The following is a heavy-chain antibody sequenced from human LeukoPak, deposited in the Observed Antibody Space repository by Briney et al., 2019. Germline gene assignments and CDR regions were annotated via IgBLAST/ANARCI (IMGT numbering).Heavy chain of an antibody. Sequence: AGSLRLSCAASGVTLSSYAMSWVRQAPGKGLEWVSTISASGANTYYADSVKGRFTISRDNSKNTLYLQMNSLRAEDTAIYYCANAYGDYAYWGQGTLVTVSS. CDR2: ISASGANT. D-gene: IGHD4-17*01. CDR3: ANAYGDYAY. V-gene: IGHV3-23*01. J-gene: IGHJ4*02. CDR1: GVTLSSYA.